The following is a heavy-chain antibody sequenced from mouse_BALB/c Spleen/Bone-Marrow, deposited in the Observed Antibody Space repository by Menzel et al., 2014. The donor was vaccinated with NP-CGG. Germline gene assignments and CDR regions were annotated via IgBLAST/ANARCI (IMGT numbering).Heavy chain of an antibody. CDR1: GISITTGNYR. V-gene: IGHV3-5*02. J-gene: IGHJ2*01. CDR2: IYYSGTI. Sequence: DVKLQESGPGLVKPSQTVSLTCTVTGISITTGNYRWSWIRQFPGNKLEWIGYIYYSGTITYNPSLTSRTTITRDTSKNQFFLEMNSLTAEDTATYYCARELHYFDYWGQGTTLTVSS. CDR3: ARELHYFDY.